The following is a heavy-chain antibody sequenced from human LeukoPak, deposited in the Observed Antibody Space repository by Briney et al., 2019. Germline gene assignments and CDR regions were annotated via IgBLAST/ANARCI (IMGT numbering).Heavy chain of an antibody. CDR3: ARVKTAPKYYFDY. CDR1: GGSINSVGYD. CDR2: IYYSGST. D-gene: IGHD5-18*01. J-gene: IGHJ4*02. V-gene: IGHV4-31*03. Sequence: SETLSLTCTVSGGSINSVGYDWSWIRQHPGKGLEWIGHIYYSGSTYYNPSLKSRITISVDTSKSHFSLKLSSVTAADTAVYYCARVKTAPKYYFDYWGQGALVTVSS.